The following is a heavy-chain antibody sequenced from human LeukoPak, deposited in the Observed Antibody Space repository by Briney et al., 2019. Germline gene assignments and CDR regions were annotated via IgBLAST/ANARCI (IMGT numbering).Heavy chain of an antibody. J-gene: IGHJ4*02. V-gene: IGHV1-2*02. D-gene: IGHD6-13*01. CDR3: ARSVRAAAPGDY. Sequence: ASVKVSCKASGYTVTNYYMHWVRQAPGQGLEWMGWINPNSGGTNYAQKFQGRVTMTRDTSISTAYMELSRLRSDDTAVYYCARSVRAAAPGDYWGQGTLVTVSS. CDR1: GYTVTNYY. CDR2: INPNSGGT.